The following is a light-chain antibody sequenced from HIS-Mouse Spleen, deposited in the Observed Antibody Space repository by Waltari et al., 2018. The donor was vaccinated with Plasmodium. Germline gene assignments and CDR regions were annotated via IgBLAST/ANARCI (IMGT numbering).Light chain of an antibody. Sequence: EIVLTQSPAPLSLSPGERATLSCRASQSVSSYLAWYQQKPGQAPRLLIYDASNRATGIPARFSGSGSGTEFTLTISSLQSEDFAVYYCQQYNNWPAWTFGQGTKVEIK. CDR3: QQYNNWPAWT. CDR1: QSVSSY. V-gene: IGKV3-15*01. CDR2: DAS. J-gene: IGKJ1*01.